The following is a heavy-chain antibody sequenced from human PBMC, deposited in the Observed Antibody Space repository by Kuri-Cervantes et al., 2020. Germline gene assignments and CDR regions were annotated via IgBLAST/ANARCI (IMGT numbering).Heavy chain of an antibody. D-gene: IGHD4/OR15-4a*01. CDR1: GYSFTSYW. CDR2: IYPGDSDT. Sequence: GESLKISCKGSGYSFTSYWIGWVRQMPGKGLEWMGIIYPGDSDTRYSPSFQGQVTISADKSISTAYLQWSSLKASDTAMYYCARLGANQYYYYYGMDVWGQGTTVTVSS. V-gene: IGHV5-51*01. CDR3: ARLGANQYYYYYGMDV. J-gene: IGHJ6*02.